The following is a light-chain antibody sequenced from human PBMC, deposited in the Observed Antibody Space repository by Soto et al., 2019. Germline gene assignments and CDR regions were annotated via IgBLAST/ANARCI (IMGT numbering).Light chain of an antibody. V-gene: IGLV2-14*01. Sequence: QSALTQPASVSGSPGQSITISCTGTSSDVGGYNYVSWYQQHPGKAPKLLIYGVNNRPSGVSNRFSGSKSGNTASLTISGLQAEDEDDDYCSSYTRSSTVIFGGGTKLTVL. CDR1: SSDVGGYNY. J-gene: IGLJ2*01. CDR3: SSYTRSSTVI. CDR2: GVN.